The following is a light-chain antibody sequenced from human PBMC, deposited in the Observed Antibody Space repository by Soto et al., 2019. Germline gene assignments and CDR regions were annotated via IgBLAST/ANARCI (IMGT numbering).Light chain of an antibody. V-gene: IGLV1-47*01. J-gene: IGLJ3*02. Sequence: QSVLTQPPSASGTPGQRVTISCSGSSSNIGTNYVSWYQQLPGTAPKLLIYRNNQRPSGVPDRFSGSKSGTSASLAINGLRSEDEADYYCAAWDDSLSGWVLGGGTKLTVL. CDR1: SSNIGTNY. CDR2: RNN. CDR3: AAWDDSLSGWV.